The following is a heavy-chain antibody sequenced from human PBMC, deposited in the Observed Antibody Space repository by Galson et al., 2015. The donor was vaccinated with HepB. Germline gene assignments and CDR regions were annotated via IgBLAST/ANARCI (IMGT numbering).Heavy chain of an antibody. D-gene: IGHD3-22*01. Sequence: QSGAEVKKPGESLKISCKGSGYSFTSYWIGWVRQMPGKGLEWMGIIYPGDSDTRYSPSFQGQVTISADKSISTAYLQWSSLKASDTAMYYCASMDSSGYYRGTLAEYIQYWGQGTLVTVSS. CDR3: ASMDSSGYYRGTLAEYIQY. J-gene: IGHJ1*01. V-gene: IGHV5-51*01. CDR2: IYPGDSDT. CDR1: GYSFTSYW.